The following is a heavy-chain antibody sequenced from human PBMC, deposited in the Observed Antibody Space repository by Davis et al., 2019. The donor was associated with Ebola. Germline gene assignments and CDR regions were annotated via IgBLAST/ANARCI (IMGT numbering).Heavy chain of an antibody. CDR3: ARVSGPATIFPVGDALDT. V-gene: IGHV1-46*01. J-gene: IGHJ3*02. CDR2: INPSGGST. Sequence: ASVKVSCKASGYTFTNYYMHWVRQAPGQGLEWMGIINPSGGSTSYAQKFQGRVTMTRDTSTSTVYMELSSLRSEDTAVYYCARVSGPATIFPVGDALDTWGQGTMVTVSS. D-gene: IGHD3-10*02. CDR1: GYTFTNYY.